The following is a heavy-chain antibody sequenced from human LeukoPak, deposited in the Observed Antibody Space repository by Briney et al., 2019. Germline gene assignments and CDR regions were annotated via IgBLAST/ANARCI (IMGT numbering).Heavy chain of an antibody. Sequence: GGSLRLSCAASGFTFSSYAMNWVRQAPRKGLEWVSSISSSSSYIYYADSVKGRFTISRDNAKNSLYLQMNSLRAEDTAVYYCARERTGIAAANFDYWGQGTLVTVSS. CDR1: GFTFSSYA. J-gene: IGHJ4*02. CDR3: ARERTGIAAANFDY. CDR2: ISSSSSYI. V-gene: IGHV3-21*01. D-gene: IGHD6-13*01.